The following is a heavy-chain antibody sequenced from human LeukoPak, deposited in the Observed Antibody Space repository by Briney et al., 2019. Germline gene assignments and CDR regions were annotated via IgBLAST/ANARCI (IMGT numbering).Heavy chain of an antibody. V-gene: IGHV4-39*01. J-gene: IGHJ4*02. D-gene: IGHD5-12*01. CDR1: GGSIRSSNYY. Sequence: SQTLSLTCTVSGGSIRSSNYYWGWIRQPPGKGLEWIGSIYYSGSTYYNPSLKSRVTISVDTSKNQFSLKLTSVTAADTAVYYCARLQYSAYDSGSDYWGQGTLVTVSS. CDR3: ARLQYSAYDSGSDY. CDR2: IYYSGST.